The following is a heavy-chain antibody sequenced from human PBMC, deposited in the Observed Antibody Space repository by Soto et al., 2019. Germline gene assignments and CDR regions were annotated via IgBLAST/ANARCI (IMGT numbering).Heavy chain of an antibody. J-gene: IGHJ3*02. CDR1: GYPVTAYY. D-gene: IGHD3-3*01. CDR3: ARGGGVGVAGSAAFDM. Sequence: QLHLVQSGAVVKKPGASVAVSCSASGYPVTAYYMHWVRQAPRRGLGWMGGINPATGAAHDTQTFQGGDTMTRDTSTSTVFMELCGVTSGDAAVFYFARGGGVGVAGSAAFDMWGQGTLVTVSS. V-gene: IGHV1-2*02. CDR2: INPATGAA.